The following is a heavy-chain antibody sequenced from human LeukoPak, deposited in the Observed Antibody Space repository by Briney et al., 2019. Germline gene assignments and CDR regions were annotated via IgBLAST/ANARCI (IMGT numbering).Heavy chain of an antibody. D-gene: IGHD3-10*01. J-gene: IGHJ5*02. V-gene: IGHV1-2*02. CDR1: GYTFTGSY. CDR3: ARTAGGSGRWGDNWFDP. CDR2: INLNNGGT. Sequence: ASVKVSCKASGYTFTGSYMHWVRQAPGPGLEWVGWINLNNGGTNHAQKFQGRVTMTSDTSISTAYMELSSLRFDDTAVYYCARTAGGSGRWGDNWFDPWGQGTLVTVSS.